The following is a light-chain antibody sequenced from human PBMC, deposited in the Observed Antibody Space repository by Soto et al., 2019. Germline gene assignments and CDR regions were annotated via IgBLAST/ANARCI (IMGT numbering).Light chain of an antibody. CDR3: QQYGGPGPWT. V-gene: IGKV3-20*01. CDR1: QTISRNY. J-gene: IGKJ1*01. CDR2: GAS. Sequence: EVVLTQSPGTLSLSPGERATVSCRASQTISRNYLAWYQKKPGQAPRLLIYGASTRATGIPDRFTGSGSGTAFTLTIARLEPEDFAVYYCQQYGGPGPWTFCQGNKVEV.